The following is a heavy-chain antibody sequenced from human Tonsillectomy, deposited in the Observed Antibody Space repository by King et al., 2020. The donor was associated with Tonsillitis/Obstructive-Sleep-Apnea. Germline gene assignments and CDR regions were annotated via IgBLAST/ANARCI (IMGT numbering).Heavy chain of an antibody. J-gene: IGHJ2*01. V-gene: IGHV1-24*01. D-gene: IGHD4-17*01. Sequence: QLVQSGAEVKKPGASVKVSCKVSGYTLTELSMHWVRQAPGKGLEWMGGCDPEDGETSYAQKFQGRVTMTEDTSTDPAYMELSSLRSEDTAVYYCATALRIRWYFDLWCRDTLVTVSS. CDR2: CDPEDGET. CDR1: GYTLTELS. CDR3: ATALRIRWYFDL.